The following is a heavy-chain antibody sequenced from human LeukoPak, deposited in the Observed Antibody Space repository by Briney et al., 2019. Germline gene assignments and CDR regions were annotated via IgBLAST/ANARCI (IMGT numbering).Heavy chain of an antibody. Sequence: SETLSLTCSVSGDSIIGYYWGWIRQPPGKGLEWIGNTYYTGNTYYNSSLKSRVTISLDTSKNQFSLKLSSVTAADTAVYYCARGLRVVRGVIPYYYYMDVWGKGTTVTVSS. J-gene: IGHJ6*03. CDR2: TYYTGNT. D-gene: IGHD3-10*01. CDR1: GDSIIGYY. V-gene: IGHV4-39*07. CDR3: ARGLRVVRGVIPYYYYMDV.